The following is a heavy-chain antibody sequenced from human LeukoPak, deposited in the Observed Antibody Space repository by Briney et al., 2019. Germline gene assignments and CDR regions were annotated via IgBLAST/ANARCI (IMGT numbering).Heavy chain of an antibody. V-gene: IGHV3-23*01. J-gene: IGHJ4*02. CDR3: AKDSTWLLKYYFDY. CDR1: GITFSSYA. Sequence: GGSLRLSCAASGITFSSYAMSWVRQAPGKGLEWDSAISGSGGSTYYADSVKGRFTISRDNSKNTLYLQMNSLRAEDTAVYYCAKDSTWLLKYYFDYWGQGTLVTVSS. D-gene: IGHD3-22*01. CDR2: ISGSGGST.